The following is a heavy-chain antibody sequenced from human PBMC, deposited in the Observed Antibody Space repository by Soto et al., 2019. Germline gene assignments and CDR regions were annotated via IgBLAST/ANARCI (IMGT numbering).Heavy chain of an antibody. CDR2: IYYSGST. D-gene: IGHD4-17*01. J-gene: IGHJ3*02. CDR3: ARGTVTTRAFDI. Sequence: QVPLQESGPGLVKPSQTLSLTCTVSGGSISSGGYYWSWIRQHPGKGREWNGYIYYSGSTYYNPSLKIQVTISVDTSKNQFALQQSSVTAADTAVYYCARGTVTTRAFDIWGQGTMVTGSS. V-gene: IGHV4-31*01. CDR1: GGSISSGGYY.